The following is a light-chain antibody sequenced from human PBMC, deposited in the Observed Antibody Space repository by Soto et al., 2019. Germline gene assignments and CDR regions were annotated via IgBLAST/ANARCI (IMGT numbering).Light chain of an antibody. J-gene: IGKJ5*01. V-gene: IGKV3-15*01. CDR3: QQYNDWPPIT. Sequence: EIVMTQSPAILSVSPGERATLSCRASQSVGNNLAWYQQKPGQVPRLLMYYASTRATGIPARFSGSGSGTEFTLTISSLQSEDFALYYCQQYNDWPPITFGQGTRLEIK. CDR1: QSVGNN. CDR2: YAS.